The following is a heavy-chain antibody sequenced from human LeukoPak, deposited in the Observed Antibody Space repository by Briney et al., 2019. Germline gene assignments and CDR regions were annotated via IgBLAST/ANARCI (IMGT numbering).Heavy chain of an antibody. CDR1: GFTFSSYG. Sequence: GGSLRLSCAASGFTFSSYGMNWVRQAPGKGLEWVAFIRYDGSNKYYADSVKGRFTISRDNSKNTLYLQMNSLRAEDRVVYYGAKDPVVVAARYYFDYWGQGTLVTVSS. D-gene: IGHD2-15*01. J-gene: IGHJ4*02. CDR2: IRYDGSNK. V-gene: IGHV3-30*02. CDR3: AKDPVVVAARYYFDY.